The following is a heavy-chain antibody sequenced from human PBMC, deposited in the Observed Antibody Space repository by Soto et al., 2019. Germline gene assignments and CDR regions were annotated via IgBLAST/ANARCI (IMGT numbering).Heavy chain of an antibody. J-gene: IGHJ6*02. CDR3: ARDGDYSNFYYYGMDV. D-gene: IGHD4-4*01. CDR1: RFTFSSYS. CDR2: ISSSSSTI. V-gene: IGHV3-48*02. Sequence: EVQLVESGGGLVQPGGSLRLSCAASRFTFSSYSMNWVRQAPGKGLEWVSYISSSSSTIYYADSVKGRFTISRDNAKNSLYLQMNSLRDEDTAVYYCARDGDYSNFYYYGMDVWGQGTTVTVSS.